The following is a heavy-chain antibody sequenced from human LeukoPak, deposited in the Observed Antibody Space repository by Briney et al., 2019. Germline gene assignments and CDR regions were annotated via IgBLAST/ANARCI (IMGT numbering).Heavy chain of an antibody. Sequence: GASVKVSCKASGYTFTGYYMHWVRQAPGQGLEWMGWINPNSGGTNYAQKFQGRVTMTRDTSISTAYMELSRLRSDDTAVYYYARGQRIAAAGTSLDYWGQGTLVTVSS. J-gene: IGHJ4*02. CDR1: GYTFTGYY. D-gene: IGHD6-13*01. V-gene: IGHV1-2*02. CDR2: INPNSGGT. CDR3: ARGQRIAAAGTSLDY.